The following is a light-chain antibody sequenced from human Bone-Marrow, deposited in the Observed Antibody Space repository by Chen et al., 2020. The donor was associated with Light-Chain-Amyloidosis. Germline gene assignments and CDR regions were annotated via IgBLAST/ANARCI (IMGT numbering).Light chain of an antibody. J-gene: IGLJ3*02. Sequence: NFMLTHPHSVSESPGKTVIISRTRSIGSIATNYVQWYQQRPGSSPTTVIYVDDQRPSGVPDRFSGSIDRSSNSAYLTISGLKTEDEADYYCQSYQGSSQGVFGGGTKLTVL. CDR1: IGSIATNY. V-gene: IGLV6-57*01. CDR2: VDD. CDR3: QSYQGSSQGV.